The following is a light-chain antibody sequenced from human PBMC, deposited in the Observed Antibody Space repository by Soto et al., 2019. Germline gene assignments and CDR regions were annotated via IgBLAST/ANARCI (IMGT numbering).Light chain of an antibody. Sequence: IVLTQSPGTLSLYPGERGTLSCRASQSVSSSYLAWYQQKPGQAPRLLMYGTSTRATGTPDRFSGSGSGTDFTLTISSLEPEDVAVYYCQQYGSSPRTFGQGTKVEVK. CDR1: QSVSSSY. V-gene: IGKV3-20*01. CDR2: GTS. CDR3: QQYGSSPRT. J-gene: IGKJ1*01.